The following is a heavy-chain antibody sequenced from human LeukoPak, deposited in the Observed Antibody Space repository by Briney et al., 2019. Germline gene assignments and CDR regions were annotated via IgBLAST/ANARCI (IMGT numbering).Heavy chain of an antibody. CDR3: AKDQGSGYSINWFDP. Sequence: TGGSLRLSCVASGFSFSSYVMNWVRQAPGTGLEWVSAISGNGGSTYYADSVKGRFTISRDNSKNTLSLQMNSLRAEDTAVYYCAKDQGSGYSINWFDPWGQGTLVTVSS. CDR1: GFSFSSYV. V-gene: IGHV3-23*01. CDR2: ISGNGGST. D-gene: IGHD3-22*01. J-gene: IGHJ5*02.